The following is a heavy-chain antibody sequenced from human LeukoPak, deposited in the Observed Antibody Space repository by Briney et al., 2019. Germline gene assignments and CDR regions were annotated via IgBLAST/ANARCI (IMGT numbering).Heavy chain of an antibody. CDR2: IYDSAST. CDR1: GGSISSGGYY. D-gene: IGHD4-11*01. J-gene: IGHJ4*02. Sequence: PSETLSLTCTVAGGSISSGGYYWSYIRQQPGKDLVWIGYIYDSASTYYTPTLKTRHFMSIDTSKTETALKLSSVPAAGTAVYYCARGGDYRGFDYWGQGILVTASS. CDR3: ARGGDYRGFDY. V-gene: IGHV4-31*03.